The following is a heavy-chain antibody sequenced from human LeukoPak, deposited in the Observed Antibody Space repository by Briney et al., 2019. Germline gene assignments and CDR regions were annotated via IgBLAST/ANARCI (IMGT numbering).Heavy chain of an antibody. CDR2: ISWNSGNI. CDR1: GFTFDDYA. Sequence: GGSLRLSCAASGFTFDDYAMHWVRQAPGKGLEWVSGISWNSGNIGYADSVKGRFTISRDNAKNSVYLQMESLRVEDTAVYYCADFQTVGITPFEHWGQGSLVTVSS. D-gene: IGHD3-3*01. CDR3: ADFQTVGITPFEH. V-gene: IGHV3-9*01. J-gene: IGHJ5*02.